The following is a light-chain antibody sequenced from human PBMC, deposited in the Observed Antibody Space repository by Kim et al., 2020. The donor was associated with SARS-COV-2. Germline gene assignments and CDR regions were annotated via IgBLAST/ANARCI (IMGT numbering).Light chain of an antibody. CDR3: GTWDSSLSVGV. V-gene: IGLV1-51*01. J-gene: IGLJ1*01. Sequence: GQNVTISCSGSSSNIGNNSVSWYQQLPGTAPKLLIYGNNQRPSGIPDRFSGSKSGTSASLGITGLQTGDEADYYCGTWDSSLSVGVFGTGTQVTVL. CDR2: GNN. CDR1: SSNIGNNS.